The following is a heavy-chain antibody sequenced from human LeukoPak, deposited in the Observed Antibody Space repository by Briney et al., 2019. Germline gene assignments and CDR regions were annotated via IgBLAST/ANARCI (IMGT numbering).Heavy chain of an antibody. Sequence: SETLSLTCTVSGGSISSYYWSWIRQPAGKGLEWIGRIYTSGSTNYNPSLKSRVTMSVGTSKNQFSLKLSSVTAADTAVYYCARDLPGYCSGGSCFVSWGQGTLVTVSS. V-gene: IGHV4-4*07. J-gene: IGHJ4*02. D-gene: IGHD2-15*01. CDR3: ARDLPGYCSGGSCFVS. CDR2: IYTSGST. CDR1: GGSISSYY.